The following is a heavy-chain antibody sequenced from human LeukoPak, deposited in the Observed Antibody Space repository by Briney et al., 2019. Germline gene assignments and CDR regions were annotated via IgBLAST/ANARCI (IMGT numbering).Heavy chain of an antibody. D-gene: IGHD4/OR15-4a*01. J-gene: IGHJ4*02. CDR3: ARRAGAYSHPYDY. V-gene: IGHV3-11*01. Sequence: GGSLRLSCAASGFTFSDYNMRWIRQAPGKGLEWVSSISRSGSTKYYTDSVKGRFTISRDNAKNSLFLQMNSLRAEDTAVYYCARRAGAYSHPYDYWGQGTLVTVSS. CDR1: GFTFSDYN. CDR2: ISRSGSTK.